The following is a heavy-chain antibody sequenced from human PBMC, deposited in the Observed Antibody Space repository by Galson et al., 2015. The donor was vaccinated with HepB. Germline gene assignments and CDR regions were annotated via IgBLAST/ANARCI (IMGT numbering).Heavy chain of an antibody. D-gene: IGHD6-6*01. CDR3: ARETGTFSSWAAFDT. V-gene: IGHV3-30*03. Sequence: SLRLSCAASGFTFSGHGLHWVRQAPGRGLEWVTFISSDGTHKYYADSVKGRFTISRDNSKNTLYLQMNSLRLEDTALYYCARETGTFSSWAAFDTRGPGPMVPVS. CDR2: ISSDGTHK. CDR1: GFTFSGHG. J-gene: IGHJ3*02.